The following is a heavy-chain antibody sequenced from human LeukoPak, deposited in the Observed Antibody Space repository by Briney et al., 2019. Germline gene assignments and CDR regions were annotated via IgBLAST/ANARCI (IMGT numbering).Heavy chain of an antibody. Sequence: PSETLSLTCTVSGGSISSYYWSWIRQPPGKGLEWIGYIYYSGSTNYNPSLKSRVTISVDTSKNQFSLKLSSVTAADTAVYYCARLIRSHYYFDYWGQGTLVTVSS. CDR2: IYYSGST. CDR3: ARLIRSHYYFDY. V-gene: IGHV4-59*08. CDR1: GGSISSYY. J-gene: IGHJ4*02.